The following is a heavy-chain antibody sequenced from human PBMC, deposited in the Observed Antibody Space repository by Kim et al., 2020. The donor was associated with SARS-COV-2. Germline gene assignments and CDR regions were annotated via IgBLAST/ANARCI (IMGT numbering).Heavy chain of an antibody. CDR2: IYTAGRT. Sequence: GGSLRLSCAASGFTVSSYYMVWVRQAPGKGLEWVSVIYTAGRTYYADSVKGRFTISRDNSKNTLSLQMSSLRAEDTAVYYCVRGGMDVWGQGTTVTVSS. V-gene: IGHV3-53*01. CDR1: GFTVSSYY. J-gene: IGHJ6*02. CDR3: VRGGMDV.